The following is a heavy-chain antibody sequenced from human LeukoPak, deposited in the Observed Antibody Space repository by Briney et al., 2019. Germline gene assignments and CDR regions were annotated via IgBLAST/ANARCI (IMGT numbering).Heavy chain of an antibody. D-gene: IGHD3-10*01. CDR2: ISSSGNTI. CDR1: EFTFSSYA. CDR3: ARDLARFGENLFDY. V-gene: IGHV3-48*03. Sequence: GGSLRLSCAASEFTFSSYAMNWVRQAPGKGLEWVSYISSSGNTIYYADSVKGRFTISRDNAKNSLYLQMNSLRAEDTAIYYCARDLARFGENLFDYWGQGTLVTVSS. J-gene: IGHJ4*02.